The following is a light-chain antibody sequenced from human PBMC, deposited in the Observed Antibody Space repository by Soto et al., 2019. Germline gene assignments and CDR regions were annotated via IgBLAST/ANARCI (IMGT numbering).Light chain of an antibody. CDR2: GAS. J-gene: IGKJ1*01. Sequence: EIVLTQSPGTQSLSPGERATLSCRASQSVRSSYLAWYQQKPGQAPRLLIYGASTRATCIPDRFSGGGSGTDFTLTISRLEPEDFAVYFCHQYGDSPLTFGQGTKVEIK. CDR3: HQYGDSPLT. V-gene: IGKV3-20*01. CDR1: QSVRSSY.